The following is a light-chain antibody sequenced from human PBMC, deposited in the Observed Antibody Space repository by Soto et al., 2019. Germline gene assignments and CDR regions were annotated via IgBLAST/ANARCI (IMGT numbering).Light chain of an antibody. CDR1: QSVSSSY. J-gene: IGKJ4*01. V-gene: IGKV3-20*01. Sequence: EIVLTQSPGTLSLSPGERATLSCRASQSVSSSYLAWYQQKPGQAPRLLIYGASSRATGIPDWCSGSGSGTDLTVTISSLEPKDFALYYWQQYGSSLLTFGGGTKVEIK. CDR2: GAS. CDR3: QQYGSSLLT.